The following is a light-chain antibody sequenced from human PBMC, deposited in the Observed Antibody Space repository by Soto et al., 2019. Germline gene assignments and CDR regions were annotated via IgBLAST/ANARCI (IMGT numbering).Light chain of an antibody. CDR3: CSYAGSSTPYV. J-gene: IGLJ1*01. V-gene: IGLV2-23*01. CDR1: SSDVGNYNL. CDR2: EGS. Sequence: QSVLTQPASVSGSPGHSITLSCTVASSDVGNYNLVSWYQQHPGKAPKLIIYEGSKRPSGVSNRFSGSKSGNTASLTISGLQAEDEADYYCCSYAGSSTPYVFGTGTKVTVL.